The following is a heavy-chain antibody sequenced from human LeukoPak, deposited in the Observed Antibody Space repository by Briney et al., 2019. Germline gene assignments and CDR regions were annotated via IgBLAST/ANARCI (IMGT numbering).Heavy chain of an antibody. CDR2: IYYSGST. Sequence: SETLSLTCTVSGGSISSYYWSWIRQPPGKGLEWIGYIYYSGSTNYNPSLKSRVTISVDTSKNQFSLKLSSVTVADTAVYYCARDRGSGSIFDYWGQGTLVTVSS. D-gene: IGHD3-10*01. CDR3: ARDRGSGSIFDY. CDR1: GGSISSYY. V-gene: IGHV4-59*01. J-gene: IGHJ4*02.